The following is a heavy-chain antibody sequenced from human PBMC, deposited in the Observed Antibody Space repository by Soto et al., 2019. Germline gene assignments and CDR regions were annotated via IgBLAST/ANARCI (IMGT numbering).Heavy chain of an antibody. CDR3: ARDSRAMVRGVFNRFDP. V-gene: IGHV1-2*02. D-gene: IGHD3-10*01. CDR2: INPNSGGT. J-gene: IGHJ5*02. Sequence: RASVKVSCKASGYTFTGYYMHWVRQAPGQGLEWMGWINPNSGGTNYAQKFQGRVTMTRDTSISTAYMELSRLRSDDTAVYYCARDSRAMVRGVFNRFDPWGQGTLVTVSS. CDR1: GYTFTGYY.